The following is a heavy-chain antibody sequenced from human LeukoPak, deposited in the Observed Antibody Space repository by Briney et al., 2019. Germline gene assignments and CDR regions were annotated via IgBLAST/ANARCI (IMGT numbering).Heavy chain of an antibody. CDR1: GFTFSSYA. CDR3: AKKRQSSGWTYFDY. J-gene: IGHJ4*02. D-gene: IGHD6-19*01. CDR2: ISGGGSST. V-gene: IGHV3-23*01. Sequence: GGSLRLSCAASGFTFSSYAMSWVRQAPGKGLEWVSAISGGGSSTYYADSVKGRFTISRDNSKNTLYLQMNSLRAEDTAVYYCAKKRQSSGWTYFDYWGQGTLVTVSS.